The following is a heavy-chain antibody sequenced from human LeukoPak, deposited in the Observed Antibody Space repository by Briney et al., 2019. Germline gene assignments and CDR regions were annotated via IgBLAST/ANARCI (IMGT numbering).Heavy chain of an antibody. CDR2: INPNSGAT. CDR1: GYTFTAYY. V-gene: IGHV1-2*02. CDR3: ARGPSTSIVGFDY. Sequence: GASVKLSCKASGYTFTAYYIHWLRQAPGQGLEWMGWINPNSGATKYAQEFQDRVTMTTDTSTSTAYMELRSLRSDDTAVYYCARGPSTSIVGFDYWGQGTLVTVSS. J-gene: IGHJ4*02. D-gene: IGHD1-26*01.